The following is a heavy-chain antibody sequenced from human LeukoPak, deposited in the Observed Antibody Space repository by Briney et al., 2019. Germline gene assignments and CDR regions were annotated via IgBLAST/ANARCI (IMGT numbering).Heavy chain of an antibody. V-gene: IGHV4-4*07. D-gene: IGHD7-27*01. Sequence: PSETLSLTCSVSGGSISRYYWSWIRQSAGKGLEWIGRIYASGSTKYNPSLESRVTVSVHTSKNQFSLKLSSATAADTSVYYCARLTAYFDYWGQGTLVTVSS. CDR3: ARLTAYFDY. CDR1: GGSISRYY. J-gene: IGHJ4*02. CDR2: IYASGST.